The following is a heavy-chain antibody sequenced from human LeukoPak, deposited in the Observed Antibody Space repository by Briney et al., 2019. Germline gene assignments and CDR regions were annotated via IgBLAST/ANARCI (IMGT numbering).Heavy chain of an antibody. D-gene: IGHD6-19*01. Sequence: GGSLRLSCAASGFTFSSYAMHWVRQAPGKGLEYVSAISSNGGSTYYANSVKGRFTISRDNSKNTLYLQMGSLRAEDMAVYYCASIGPPSSGDDYWGQGTLLTVSS. CDR1: GFTFSSYA. CDR3: ASIGPPSSGDDY. J-gene: IGHJ4*02. V-gene: IGHV3-64*01. CDR2: ISSNGGST.